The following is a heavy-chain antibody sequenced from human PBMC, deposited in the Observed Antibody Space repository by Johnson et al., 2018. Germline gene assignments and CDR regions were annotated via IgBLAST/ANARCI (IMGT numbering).Heavy chain of an antibody. J-gene: IGHJ6*03. D-gene: IGHD1-7*01. V-gene: IGHV3-23*04. CDR3: AREVGTGTSAAYYYYMDV. Sequence: VQLVQSGGGVVQPGRSLRLSCAASGFTFSSYGMHWVRQAPGKGLEWVSAISGSGGSTYYADSVKGRFTISRDNSKNTLYLQMNSLRVEDTAVYYWAREVGTGTSAAYYYYMDVWGKGTTVTVSS. CDR1: GFTFSSYG. CDR2: ISGSGGST.